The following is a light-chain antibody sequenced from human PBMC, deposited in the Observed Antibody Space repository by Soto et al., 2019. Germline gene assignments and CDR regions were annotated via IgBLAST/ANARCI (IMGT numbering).Light chain of an antibody. CDR1: SSDVGGYKY. J-gene: IGLJ3*02. CDR3: SSHAGNNMGV. V-gene: IGLV2-8*01. CDR2: EVS. Sequence: QSVLTQPPAASGSPGQSVTISCTGTSSDVGGYKYVSWYQQHPGKAPKLLIYEVSQRPSGVTDRFSGSKSGNTAYLTVSGLQAEDEADYYCSSHAGNNMGVFGGGTKLTV.